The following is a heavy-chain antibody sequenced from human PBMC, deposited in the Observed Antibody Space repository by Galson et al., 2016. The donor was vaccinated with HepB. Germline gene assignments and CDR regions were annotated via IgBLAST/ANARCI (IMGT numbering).Heavy chain of an antibody. CDR2: ITGTGGGT. V-gene: IGHV3-23*01. J-gene: IGHJ6*02. CDR3: AKDHTGSTVGWSDGMDV. Sequence: SLRLSCAASGFIFNNYAMHWVRQAPGKGLEWISGITGTGGGTYYADSVKGRFTISRDTSKNTLFLQLSSLRVEDTAVYYCAKDHTGSTVGWSDGMDVWGQGTRVTVSS. CDR1: GFIFNNYA. D-gene: IGHD1-7*01.